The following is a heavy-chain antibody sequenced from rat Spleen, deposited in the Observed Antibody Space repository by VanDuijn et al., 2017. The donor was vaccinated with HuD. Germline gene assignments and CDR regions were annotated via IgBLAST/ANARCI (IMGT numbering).Heavy chain of an antibody. V-gene: IGHV2-4*01. Sequence: QVQLKESGPGLVQPSQTLSLTCTVSGFSLTNYGINWVRQPPGKGLEWIGAIWSGGSTDYNSALKSRLSISRDNSKSQNFLKMNSLQTEETATYYCARDQELYFDYWGQGVMVTVSS. CDR3: ARDQELYFDY. CDR1: GFSLTNYG. J-gene: IGHJ2*01. CDR2: IWSGGST.